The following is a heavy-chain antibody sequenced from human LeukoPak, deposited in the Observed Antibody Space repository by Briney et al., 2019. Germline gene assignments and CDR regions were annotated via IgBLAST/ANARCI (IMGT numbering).Heavy chain of an antibody. D-gene: IGHD3-10*01. CDR2: IYTSGST. CDR1: GGSISSGSYY. V-gene: IGHV4-61*02. J-gene: IGHJ6*03. CDR3: ASNYYGSGSYYNKGYYYYMDV. Sequence: SETLSLTCTVSGGSISSGSYYWSWIRQPAGKGLEWIGRIYTSGSTNYNPSLKSRVTISVDTSKNQFSLKLSSVTAADTAVYYCASNYYGSGSYYNKGYYYYMDVWGKGTTVTISS.